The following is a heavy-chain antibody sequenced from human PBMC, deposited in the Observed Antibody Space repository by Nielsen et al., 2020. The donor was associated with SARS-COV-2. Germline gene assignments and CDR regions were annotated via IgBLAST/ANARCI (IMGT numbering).Heavy chain of an antibody. J-gene: IGHJ4*02. CDR1: GFTFSDHG. Sequence: GESLKISCAASGFTFSDHGMHWVRQAPGKGLEWVALIWFDGSNEYYADSVKGRFTVSRDNSKNTLFLQMNSLRAEDTALYYCTKEGSLGYFVSWGPGTLVTVSS. V-gene: IGHV3-33*06. CDR2: IWFDGSNE. D-gene: IGHD3-10*01. CDR3: TKEGSLGYFVS.